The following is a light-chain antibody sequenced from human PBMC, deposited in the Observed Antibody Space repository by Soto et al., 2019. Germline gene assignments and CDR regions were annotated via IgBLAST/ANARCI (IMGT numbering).Light chain of an antibody. J-gene: IGKJ4*01. V-gene: IGKV3-20*01. CDR2: GSS. CDR1: QSVSISY. Sequence: EIVLTQSPGTLSLSPGERATLSCRASQSVSISYLAWYQQKPGQDPRLLIYGSSSTATGILDRFSGSGSGTDCTLTISRLEPEDFAVYYCQQYGSSLPVTFGGGTKVAIK. CDR3: QQYGSSLPVT.